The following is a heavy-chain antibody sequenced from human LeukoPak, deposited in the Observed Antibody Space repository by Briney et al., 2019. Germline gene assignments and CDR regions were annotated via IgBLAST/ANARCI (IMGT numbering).Heavy chain of an antibody. Sequence: GESLKISCKGSGYSFTSYWIGWVRQMPGKGLEWMGIIYPGDSDTRYSPSFQGQVTISADESISTAYLQWSSLKASDTAMYYCARQSTVSTARRYFDYWGQGTLVTVSS. CDR2: IYPGDSDT. CDR1: GYSFTSYW. V-gene: IGHV5-51*01. CDR3: ARQSTVSTARRYFDY. J-gene: IGHJ4*02. D-gene: IGHD4-17*01.